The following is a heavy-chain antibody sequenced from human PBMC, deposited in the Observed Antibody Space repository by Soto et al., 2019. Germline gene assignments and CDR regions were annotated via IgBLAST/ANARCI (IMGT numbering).Heavy chain of an antibody. CDR1: GGSISSYY. Sequence: SETLSLTCTVSGGSISSYYWSWIRQPPGKGLEWIGYIYYSGSTNYNPSLKSRVTISVDTSKNQFSLKLSSVTAADTAVYYCARLGYSYDSSGYLDYWGQGTLVTVSS. D-gene: IGHD3-22*01. J-gene: IGHJ4*02. V-gene: IGHV4-59*08. CDR3: ARLGYSYDSSGYLDY. CDR2: IYYSGST.